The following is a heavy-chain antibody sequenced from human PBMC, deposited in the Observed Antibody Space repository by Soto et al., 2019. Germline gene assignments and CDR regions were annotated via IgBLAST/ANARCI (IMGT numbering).Heavy chain of an antibody. CDR3: AKDGWELLNYYFDY. J-gene: IGHJ4*02. D-gene: IGHD1-26*01. V-gene: IGHV3-30*18. Sequence: QVQLVESGGGVVQPGRSLRLCWAASGFTFSSYGMHWVRQAPGKGLEWVAVISYDGSNKYYADSVKGRFTISRDNSKNTLYLQMNSLRAEDTAVYYCAKDGWELLNYYFDYWGQGTLVTVSS. CDR2: ISYDGSNK. CDR1: GFTFSSYG.